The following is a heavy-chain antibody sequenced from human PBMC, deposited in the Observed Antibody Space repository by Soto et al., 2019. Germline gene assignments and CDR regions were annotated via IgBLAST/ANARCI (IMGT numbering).Heavy chain of an antibody. CDR2: IDPSDSYT. J-gene: IGHJ6*02. CDR3: ARQGGIVVVPAATNPAGYYYGMDV. CDR1: GYSITSYW. D-gene: IGHD2-2*01. V-gene: IGHV5-10-1*01. Sequence: PGESLKISCKGSGYSITSYWISWVRQMPGKGLEWMGRIDPSDSYTNYSPSFQGHVTISADKSISTAYLQWSSLKASDTAMYYCARQGGIVVVPAATNPAGYYYGMDVWGQGTTVTVSS.